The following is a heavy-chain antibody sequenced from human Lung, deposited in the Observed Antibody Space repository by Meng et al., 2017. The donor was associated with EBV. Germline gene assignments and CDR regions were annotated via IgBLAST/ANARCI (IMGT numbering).Heavy chain of an antibody. CDR2: IHPKFATT. CDR1: GGTFSRNT. D-gene: IGHD2/OR15-2a*01. CDR3: AQQLLPMGAFFQH. J-gene: IGHJ1*01. Sequence: VQGGAELTRTGSPFKVPCTASGGTFSRNTINWLRQAPGQGLEWMAEIHPKFATTNFAQNFQGRVTLSADESSTTVYMELTSLRSEDTAVYYCAQQLLPMGAFFQHWGQGTLVTVSS. V-gene: IGHV1-69*01.